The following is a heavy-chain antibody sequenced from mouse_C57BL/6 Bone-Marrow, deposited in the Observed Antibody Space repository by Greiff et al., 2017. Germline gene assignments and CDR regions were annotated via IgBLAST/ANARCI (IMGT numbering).Heavy chain of an antibody. CDR1: GFTFSSYG. V-gene: IGHV5-6*01. J-gene: IGHJ2*01. D-gene: IGHD1-1*01. CDR3: ARHYYGSTLYYFDY. Sequence: EVKLMESGGDLVKPGGSLKLSCAASGFTFSSYGMSWVRQTPDKRLEWVATISSGGSYTYYPDSVKGRFTISRANAKNTLYLQMSSLKSEDTAMYYCARHYYGSTLYYFDYWGQGTTLTVSS. CDR2: ISSGGSYT.